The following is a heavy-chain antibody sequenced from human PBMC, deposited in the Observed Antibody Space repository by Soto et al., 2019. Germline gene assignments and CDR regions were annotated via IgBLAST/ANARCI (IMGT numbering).Heavy chain of an antibody. CDR3: LRGWGVNSSSFFDAFDI. CDR2: INHSGST. J-gene: IGHJ3*02. Sequence: SETLSLTCAVYGGSFSGYYWSWIRQPPGKGLEWIGEINHSGSTNYNPSLKSRVTISVDTSKNQFSLKLSSVTAADTAVYYCLRGWGVNSSSFFDAFDIWGQGTMVTVSS. V-gene: IGHV4-34*01. CDR1: GGSFSGYY. D-gene: IGHD6-13*01.